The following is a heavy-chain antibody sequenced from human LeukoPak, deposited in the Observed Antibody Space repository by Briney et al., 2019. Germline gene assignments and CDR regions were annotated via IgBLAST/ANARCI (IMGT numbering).Heavy chain of an antibody. CDR2: IYHTGSA. D-gene: IGHD3-22*01. CDR1: GGSMNNYY. J-gene: IGHJ4*02. V-gene: IGHV4-59*01. Sequence: PSETLSLTCTVSGGSMNNYYWSWIRQSPGKGLDWVGYIYHTGSATYKPSLKSRVTLSLDTSKNQFSLRLNSVTAADTAVYYCARGRGDSKGTSFDLWGQGTLVTVSS. CDR3: ARGRGDSKGTSFDL.